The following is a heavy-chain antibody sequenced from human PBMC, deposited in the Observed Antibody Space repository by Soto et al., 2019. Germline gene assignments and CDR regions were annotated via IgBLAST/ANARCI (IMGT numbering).Heavy chain of an antibody. CDR2: INPSGGST. CDR3: ATDTSVLATILVYYYGMDV. D-gene: IGHD5-12*01. J-gene: IGHJ6*02. V-gene: IGHV1-46*01. CDR1: GYTFTSYY. Sequence: ASVKVSCKASGYTFTSYYMQWVRQAPGQGLEWMGIINPSGGSTSYAQKFQGRVTMTRDTSTSTVYMELSSLRSEDTAVYYCATDTSVLATILVYYYGMDVWGQGTTVTVSS.